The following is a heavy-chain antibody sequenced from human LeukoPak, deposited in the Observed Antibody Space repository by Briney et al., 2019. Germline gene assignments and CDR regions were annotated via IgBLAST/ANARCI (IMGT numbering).Heavy chain of an antibody. Sequence: SETLSLTCTVSGGSISSYYWSWIRQPPGKGLEWIGYIYYSGSTNYNPSLKSRVTISVDTSKNQFSLKLSSVTAADTAVYYCARGDTMVRGVVPAYNWFDPWGQGTLVTVSS. V-gene: IGHV4-59*01. CDR1: GGSISSYY. CDR2: IYYSGST. CDR3: ARGDTMVRGVVPAYNWFDP. J-gene: IGHJ5*02. D-gene: IGHD3-10*01.